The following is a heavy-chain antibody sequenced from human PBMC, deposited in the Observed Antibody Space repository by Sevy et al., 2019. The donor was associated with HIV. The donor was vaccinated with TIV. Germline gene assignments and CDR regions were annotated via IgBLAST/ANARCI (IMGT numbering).Heavy chain of an antibody. D-gene: IGHD6-13*01. J-gene: IGHJ4*02. Sequence: SETLSLTCTVSGGSISSGDYYWSWIRQPPGKGLEWIGYIYYSGSTYYNPSLKSRVTISVDTSKNQFSLKLSSVTAADMAVYYCARDTAAAGTGTFDYWGQGTLVTVSS. CDR3: ARDTAAAGTGTFDY. CDR1: GGSISSGDYY. V-gene: IGHV4-30-4*01. CDR2: IYYSGST.